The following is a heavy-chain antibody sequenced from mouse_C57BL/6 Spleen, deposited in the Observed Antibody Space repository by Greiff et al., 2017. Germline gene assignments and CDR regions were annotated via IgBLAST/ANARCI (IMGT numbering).Heavy chain of an antibody. V-gene: IGHV1-15*01. J-gene: IGHJ4*01. CDR1: GYTFTDYE. CDR3: ARDWDAMDD. D-gene: IGHD4-1*01. CDR2: IDPETGGT. Sequence: VQLQQSGAELVRPGASVTLSCKASGYTFTDYEMHWVKQTPVHGLEWIGAIDPETGGTAYNQKFKDKATLTVDKSSSTAYMQLSSLTSEDSAVYYCARDWDAMDDWGQGTSVTVSS.